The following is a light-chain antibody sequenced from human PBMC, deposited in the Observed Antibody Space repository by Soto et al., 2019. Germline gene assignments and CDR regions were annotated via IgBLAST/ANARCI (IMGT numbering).Light chain of an antibody. CDR2: SAS. CDR3: QQSYTTPPT. V-gene: IGKV1-39*01. J-gene: IGKJ2*01. CDR1: QSIGYF. Sequence: DIQLTQSPSSLSVSVGDRVTITCRASQSIGYFLNWYQQKAGTAPKLLIYSASNLQSGIPSRFSGSGSGTDFTLTISSLQPEDFATYYCQQSYTTPPTFGQGTKLEIK.